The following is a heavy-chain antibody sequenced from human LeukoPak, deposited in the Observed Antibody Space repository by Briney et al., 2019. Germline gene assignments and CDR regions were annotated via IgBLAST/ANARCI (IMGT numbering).Heavy chain of an antibody. V-gene: IGHV4-38-2*02. Sequence: NPSETLSLTCTVSGYSISSGYYWGWIRQPPGKGLEWIGSIYHSGSTYYNPSLKSRVTISVDTSKNQFSLKPSSVTAADTAVYYCASSRSPYTAMVEVFDYWGQGTLVTVSS. J-gene: IGHJ4*02. CDR1: GYSISSGYY. CDR2: IYHSGST. D-gene: IGHD5-18*01. CDR3: ASSRSPYTAMVEVFDY.